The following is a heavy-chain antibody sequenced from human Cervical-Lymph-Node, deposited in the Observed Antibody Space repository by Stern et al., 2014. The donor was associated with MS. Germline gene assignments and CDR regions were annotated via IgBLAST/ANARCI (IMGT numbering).Heavy chain of an antibody. V-gene: IGHV3-9*01. J-gene: IGHJ4*02. CDR3: AKGSGGSGYYPVALDY. CDR1: GFTFDDYA. Sequence: QLVESGGGLVQPGRSLRLSCAASGFTFDDYAMHWVRQAPGKGLESVSGITWNSVSVGYADSVKGRFTISRDNAKNSLYLQMNSLRGDDTALYYCAKGSGGSGYYPVALDYWGQGTLVTVSS. CDR2: ITWNSVSV. D-gene: IGHD3-3*01.